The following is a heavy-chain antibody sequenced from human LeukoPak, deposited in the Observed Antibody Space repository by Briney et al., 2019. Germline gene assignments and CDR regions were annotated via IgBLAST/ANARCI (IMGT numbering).Heavy chain of an antibody. Sequence: ASVKVSCKAFGYTFTSYYMHWVRQAPGQGLERMGIINPSGGSTSYAQKFQGRVTMTRDMPTSTVYMELSSLRSEDTAVYYCARDLGYGDYVYAFDIWGQGTMVTVSS. CDR1: GYTFTSYY. J-gene: IGHJ3*02. V-gene: IGHV1-46*01. D-gene: IGHD4-17*01. CDR3: ARDLGYGDYVYAFDI. CDR2: INPSGGST.